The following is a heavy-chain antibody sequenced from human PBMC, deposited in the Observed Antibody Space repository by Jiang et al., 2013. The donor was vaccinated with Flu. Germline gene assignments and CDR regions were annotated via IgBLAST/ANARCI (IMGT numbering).Heavy chain of an antibody. V-gene: IGHV4-61*02. CDR1: GGSISSGSYY. CDR2: IYTSGST. J-gene: IGHJ4*02. Sequence: GSGLVKPSQTLSLTCTVSGGSISSGSYYWSWIRQPAGKGLEWIGRIYTSGSTNYNPSLKSRVTISVDTSKNRFSLKLSSVTAADTAVYYCARDRDYFVYWGQGTLVTVSS. CDR3: ARDRDYFVY.